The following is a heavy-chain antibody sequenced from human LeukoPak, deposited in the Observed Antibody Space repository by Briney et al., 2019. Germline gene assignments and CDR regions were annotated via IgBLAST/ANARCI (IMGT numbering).Heavy chain of an antibody. D-gene: IGHD6-19*01. CDR1: GLSFSSDW. CDR3: AEVNSGNKFDF. Sequence: PGGSLRLSCAASGLSFSSDWMSWVRQAPGKGLEWVANINQDGSVINYVGSVKGRFTISRDNSKNTLYLQMNSLRADDTAVYYCAEVNSGNKFDFWGQGTLVTVSS. CDR2: INQDGSVI. V-gene: IGHV3-7*03. J-gene: IGHJ4*02.